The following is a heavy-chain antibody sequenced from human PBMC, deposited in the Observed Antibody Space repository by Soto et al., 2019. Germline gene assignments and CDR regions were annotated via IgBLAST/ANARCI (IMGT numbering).Heavy chain of an antibody. CDR1: GFTFSSYW. J-gene: IGHJ6*02. CDR3: ASRYYGFPYYYYGMDV. V-gene: IGHV3-74*01. Sequence: GGSLRLSCAASGFTFSSYWMHWVRQAPGKGLVWVSRINSDGSSTSYADSVKGRFTISRDNAKNTLYLQMNSLRAEDTAVYYCASRYYGFPYYYYGMDVWGQGTTVTVSS. CDR2: INSDGSST. D-gene: IGHD3-10*01.